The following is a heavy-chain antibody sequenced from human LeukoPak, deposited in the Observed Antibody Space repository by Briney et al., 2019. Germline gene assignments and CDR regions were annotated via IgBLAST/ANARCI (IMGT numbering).Heavy chain of an antibody. J-gene: IGHJ4*02. D-gene: IGHD3-9*01. V-gene: IGHV3-30*18. CDR2: ISYDGSNK. CDR3: AKDDYDILTGIGY. CDR1: GFTFSSYG. Sequence: GGSLRLSCAASGFTFSSYGMHWVRQAPGKGLEWVAVISYDGSNKYYADSVKGRFTISRDNSKNTLYLQMNSLRAEDTAVYYCAKDDYDILTGIGYWGQGTLVTVSS.